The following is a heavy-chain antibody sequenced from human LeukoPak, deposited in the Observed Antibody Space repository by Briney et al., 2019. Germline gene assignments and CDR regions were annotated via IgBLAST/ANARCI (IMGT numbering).Heavy chain of an antibody. CDR2: IYYSGST. Sequence: SETLSLTCAVYGGSFSGYYWGWIRQSPGKGLEWIGSIYYSGSTYYNPSLKSRVTISVDTSKNQFSLKLNSVTAADTAVYYCARYQGGPETRGYYYYYMDVWGKGTTVTISS. CDR1: GGSFSGYY. CDR3: ARYQGGPETRGYYYYYMDV. D-gene: IGHD2-15*01. J-gene: IGHJ6*03. V-gene: IGHV4-34*01.